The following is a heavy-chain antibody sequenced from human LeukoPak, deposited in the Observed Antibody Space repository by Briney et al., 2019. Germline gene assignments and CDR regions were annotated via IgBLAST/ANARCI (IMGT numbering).Heavy chain of an antibody. CDR1: GFTFSSHS. J-gene: IGHJ4*02. V-gene: IGHV3-21*01. CDR3: ARVPSSEGY. Sequence: GGSLRLSCAASGFTFSSHSMNWVRQAPGKGLELVSSISSSSSYIYYADSGKGRFTISRDNAKNSLYLQMNSLRAEDTAVYYCARVPSSEGYWGQGTLVTVPS. CDR2: ISSSSSYI. D-gene: IGHD6-19*01.